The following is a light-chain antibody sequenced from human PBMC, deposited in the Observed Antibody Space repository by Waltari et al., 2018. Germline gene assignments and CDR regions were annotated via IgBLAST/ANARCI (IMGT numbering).Light chain of an antibody. V-gene: IGLV1-40*01. Sequence: QSVLTQPPSVSGAPGQTITISCTGSTSNIGAGYAVHWYQQLPGPAPTLLIYGNNIRPSGVPDRFSGSKSGASASLAITGLQAEDEADYYCQSYDRSLGGFVFGTGTEVTVL. CDR3: QSYDRSLGGFV. CDR1: TSNIGAGYA. CDR2: GNN. J-gene: IGLJ1*01.